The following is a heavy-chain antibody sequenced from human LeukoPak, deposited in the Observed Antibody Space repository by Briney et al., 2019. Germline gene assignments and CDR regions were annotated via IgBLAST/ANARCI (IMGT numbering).Heavy chain of an antibody. CDR2: ISGSGGST. D-gene: IGHD3-9*01. CDR3: AKDNSITRVFYDILTGYAPPAEYFRH. Sequence: GGSLRLSCAASGFTFSSYAMSWVRQAPGKGLEWVSAISGSGGSTYYADSVKGRFTISRDNSKNTLYLQMNSLRAEDTAVYYCAKDNSITRVFYDILTGYAPPAEYFRHWGQGTLVTVSS. J-gene: IGHJ1*01. V-gene: IGHV3-23*01. CDR1: GFTFSSYA.